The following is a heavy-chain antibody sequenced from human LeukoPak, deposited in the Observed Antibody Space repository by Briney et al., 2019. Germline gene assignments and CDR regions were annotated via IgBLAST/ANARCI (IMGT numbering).Heavy chain of an antibody. CDR1: GFTFSSYW. J-gene: IGHJ4*02. CDR2: IKQDGSEK. CDR3: ARSSITIFGVVITCFDY. D-gene: IGHD3-3*01. V-gene: IGHV3-7*01. Sequence: GGSLRLSCAASGFTFSSYWMSWVRQAPGKGLEWVANIKQDGSEKYYVDSVKGRFTISRDNAKNSLYLQMNSLRAEDTAVYYCARSSITIFGVVITCFDYWGQGTLVTVSS.